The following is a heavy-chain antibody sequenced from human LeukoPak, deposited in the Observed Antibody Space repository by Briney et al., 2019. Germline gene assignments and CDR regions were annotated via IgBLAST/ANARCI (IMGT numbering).Heavy chain of an antibody. CDR2: ISSSGDTI. J-gene: IGHJ5*02. V-gene: IGHV3-11*01. CDR1: GFTFRDYY. Sequence: GGSLRLSCAASGFTFRDYYMTWIRQAPGKGLEWVSYISSSGDTIYYADSVKGRFTISRDNAKNSLDLQMNSLRVEDTAVYYCARGYCSIGGCLQNNWFDPWGQGTLVTVSS. D-gene: IGHD2-15*01. CDR3: ARGYCSIGGCLQNNWFDP.